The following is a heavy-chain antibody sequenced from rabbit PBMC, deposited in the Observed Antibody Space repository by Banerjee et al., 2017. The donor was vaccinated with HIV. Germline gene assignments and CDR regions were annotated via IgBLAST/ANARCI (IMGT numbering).Heavy chain of an antibody. V-gene: IGHV1S40*01. Sequence: QSLEESGGDLVKPGASLTLTCTASGFSLSSKYYMCWVRQAPGKGLEWIACIYAGTSGSIYYATWAKGRFTVSKASWTTVTLQMTSLTAADTASYFCARDLAGVIGWNFNLWGPGTLVTVS. CDR1: GFSLSSKYY. CDR2: IYAGTSGSI. CDR3: ARDLAGVIGWNFNL. J-gene: IGHJ4*01. D-gene: IGHD4-1*01.